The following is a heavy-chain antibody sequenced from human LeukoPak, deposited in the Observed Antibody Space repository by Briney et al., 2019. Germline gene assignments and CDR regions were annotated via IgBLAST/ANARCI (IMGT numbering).Heavy chain of an antibody. D-gene: IGHD5-18*01. CDR2: INTDGSST. CDR1: GFTFSSYW. J-gene: IGHJ6*03. V-gene: IGHV3-74*01. Sequence: GGSLRLSCAASGFTFSSYWMHWVRQAPGKGLVWVSRINTDGSSTSYADSVKGRFTISRDNAKNTLYLQMNSLRAEDTAVYYCSRGEIQLWFYYYYDMDVWGKGTTVTVSS. CDR3: SRGEIQLWFYYYYDMDV.